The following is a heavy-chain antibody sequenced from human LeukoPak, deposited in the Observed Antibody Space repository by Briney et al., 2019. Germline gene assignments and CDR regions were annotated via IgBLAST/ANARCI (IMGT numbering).Heavy chain of an antibody. Sequence: PSETLSLTCTVSGGSISSYYWSWIRQPAGKGLEWIGRIYTSGSTNYNPSLKSRVTMSVDTSKNQFSLKLSSVTAADTAVYYCARDKREGIAADWFDPWGQGTLVTVSS. J-gene: IGHJ5*02. CDR2: IYTSGST. CDR3: ARDKREGIAADWFDP. CDR1: GGSISSYY. D-gene: IGHD6-13*01. V-gene: IGHV4-4*07.